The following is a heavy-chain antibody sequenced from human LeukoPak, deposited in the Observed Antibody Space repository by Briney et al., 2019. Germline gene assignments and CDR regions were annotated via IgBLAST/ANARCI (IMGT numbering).Heavy chain of an antibody. CDR1: RFTFSSYA. Sequence: GGSLRLSCAASRFTFSSYAMHWVRQAPGKGLEYVSAISSNGGSTYYANSVKGRFTISRDNSKNTLYLQMGSLRAEDMAVYYCARDGERRLEPPTYYYYYYYMDVWGKGTTVTVSS. CDR2: ISSNGGST. J-gene: IGHJ6*03. V-gene: IGHV3-64*01. CDR3: ARDGERRLEPPTYYYYYYYMDV. D-gene: IGHD1-1*01.